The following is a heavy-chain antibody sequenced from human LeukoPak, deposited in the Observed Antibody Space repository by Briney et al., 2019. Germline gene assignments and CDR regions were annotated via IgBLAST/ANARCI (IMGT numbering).Heavy chain of an antibody. CDR1: GFTFSSYA. V-gene: IGHV3-30-3*01. Sequence: PGGSLRLSCAASGFTFSSYAMHWVRQAPGKGLEWVAVISYDGSNKYYADSVKGRFTISRDNSKNTLYLQMNSLRAEDTAVYYCARDPRSSGYSGYLDYWGQGTLVTVSS. D-gene: IGHD5-12*01. CDR2: ISYDGSNK. J-gene: IGHJ4*02. CDR3: ARDPRSSGYSGYLDY.